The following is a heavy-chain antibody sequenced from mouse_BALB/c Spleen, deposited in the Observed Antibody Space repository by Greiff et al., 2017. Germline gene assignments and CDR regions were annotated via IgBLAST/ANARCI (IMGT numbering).Heavy chain of an antibody. CDR2: ISYSGST. D-gene: IGHD1-1*01. V-gene: IGHV3-2*02. J-gene: IGHJ2*01. Sequence: EVQLQQSGPGLVKPSQSLSLTCTVTGYSITSDYAWNWIRQFPGNKLEWMGYISYSGSTSYNPSLKSRISITRDTSKNQFFLQLNSVTTEDTATYYCARSNYGSSYGYWGQGTTLTVSS. CDR1: GYSITSDYA. CDR3: ARSNYGSSYGY.